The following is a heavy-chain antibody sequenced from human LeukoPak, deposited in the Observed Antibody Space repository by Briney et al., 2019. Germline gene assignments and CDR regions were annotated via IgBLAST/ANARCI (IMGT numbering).Heavy chain of an antibody. CDR3: ARVSDKYYYYYLDV. V-gene: IGHV1-18*01. CDR1: GYTFTSYG. J-gene: IGHJ6*03. CDR2: TSVYNGNT. Sequence: ASVKVSCKAFGYTFTSYGISWVRQAPGQGLEWMGWTSVYNGNTDYAQKLQGRVTMTTDTSTSTAYMELRSLRSDDTAVYYCARVSDKYYYYYLDVWGKGTTVTVSS.